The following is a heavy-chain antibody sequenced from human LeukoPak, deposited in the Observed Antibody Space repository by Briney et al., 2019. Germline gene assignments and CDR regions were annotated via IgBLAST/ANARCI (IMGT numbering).Heavy chain of an antibody. V-gene: IGHV3-48*03. CDR3: ARDGTPIYSSGWVYMDV. CDR2: ISSSGTTI. Sequence: PGGSLRLSCAASGFTFSSYEMNWVRQAPGKGLEWISYISSSGTTIYYADSEKGRFTISRDNAENSLYLQMNGLRVEDTAVYYCARDGTPIYSSGWVYMDVWGRGTTVTISS. D-gene: IGHD6-25*01. J-gene: IGHJ6*03. CDR1: GFTFSSYE.